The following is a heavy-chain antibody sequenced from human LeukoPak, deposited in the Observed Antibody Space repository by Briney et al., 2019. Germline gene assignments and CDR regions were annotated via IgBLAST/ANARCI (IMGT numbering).Heavy chain of an antibody. J-gene: IGHJ2*01. V-gene: IGHV5-10-1*01. Sequence: GGALKSSFQGSGCRFSNDWISWVRQLPGKGGEGMGRIDPRDSYITYSPSFQGHVTISVDKSITTAYLQWSTLKASDTATYYCARHFNQYHDSGSYYSNYWYFDLWGRGTLVTVSS. CDR1: GCRFSNDW. CDR3: ARHFNQYHDSGSYYSNYWYFDL. D-gene: IGHD3-10*01. CDR2: IDPRDSYI.